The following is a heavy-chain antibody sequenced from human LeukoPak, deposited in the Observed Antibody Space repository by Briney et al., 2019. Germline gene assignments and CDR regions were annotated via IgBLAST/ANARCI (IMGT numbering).Heavy chain of an antibody. CDR2: ISSGSSYI. CDR1: GFTFSSYA. D-gene: IGHD3-22*01. CDR3: ARSSSVNYDSSGYSALDD. J-gene: IGHJ4*02. V-gene: IGHV3-21*06. Sequence: GGSLRLSCAASGFTFSSYAMSWVRQAPGKGLEWVSCISSGSSYIYYADSVKGRFTISRDNAKNSLYLQTTSLRAEDTAVYYCARSSSVNYDSSGYSALDDCGQGTLVTVSS.